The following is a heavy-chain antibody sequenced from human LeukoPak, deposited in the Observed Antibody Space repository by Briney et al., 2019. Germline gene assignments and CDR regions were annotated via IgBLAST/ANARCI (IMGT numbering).Heavy chain of an antibody. D-gene: IGHD3-10*01. CDR1: GGSFSGYY. J-gene: IGHJ5*02. V-gene: IGHV4-34*01. CDR2: INHGGST. Sequence: PSETLSLTCAVYGGSFSGYYWSWIRQPPGKGLEWIGEINHGGSTNYNPSLKSRVTISVDTSKNQFSLKLSSVTAADTAVYYCAREVTMVRGVLENWFDPWGQGTLVTVSS. CDR3: AREVTMVRGVLENWFDP.